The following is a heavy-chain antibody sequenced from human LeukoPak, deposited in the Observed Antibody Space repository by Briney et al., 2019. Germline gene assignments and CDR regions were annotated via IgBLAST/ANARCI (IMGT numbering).Heavy chain of an antibody. Sequence: PSETLSLTCAVYGGSFSGYYWSWIRQPPGKGLEWIGEINHSGSTNYNPSLKSRVTISVDTSKNQFSLKLSSVTAADTAVYYCARVAFSYNWLDPWGQGTLVTVSS. CDR3: ARVAFSYNWLDP. D-gene: IGHD2/OR15-2a*01. V-gene: IGHV4-34*01. J-gene: IGHJ5*02. CDR1: GGSFSGYY. CDR2: INHSGST.